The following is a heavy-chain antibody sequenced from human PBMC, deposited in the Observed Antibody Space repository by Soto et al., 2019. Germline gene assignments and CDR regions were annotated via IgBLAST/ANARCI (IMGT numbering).Heavy chain of an antibody. J-gene: IGHJ4*03. V-gene: IGHV4-31*03. CDR3: ARDTGLAPTVWGY. CDR1: GDSIRGGGHY. Sequence: QVQLQESGPGLVKPSQTLSLTCSVSGDSIRGGGHYWNWIRQFPGKVLEWIGYVYHSGRTHYNPSLRGRLTISIDTSKNQFSLRLISVTAADTALYYCARDTGLAPTVWGYWGHGTQVTVSS. D-gene: IGHD7-27*01. CDR2: VYHSGRT.